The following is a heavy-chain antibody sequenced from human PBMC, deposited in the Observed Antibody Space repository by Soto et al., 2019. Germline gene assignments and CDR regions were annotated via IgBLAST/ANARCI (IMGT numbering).Heavy chain of an antibody. CDR2: INAGNGNT. CDR1: GYTFTSYA. V-gene: IGHV1-3*01. CDR3: ARDVGATDY. J-gene: IGHJ4*02. D-gene: IGHD1-26*01. Sequence: QVQLVQSGAEVKKPGASVKVSCKASGYTFTSYAMHWVRQAPGQRLEWMGWINAGNGNTKYSQKFQGRVTITRDTSGSTASMVLSSLRSVDTAVYYSARDVGATDYWGQGTLVTVSS.